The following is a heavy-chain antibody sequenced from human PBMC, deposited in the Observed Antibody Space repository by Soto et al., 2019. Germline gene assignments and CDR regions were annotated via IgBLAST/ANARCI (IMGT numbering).Heavy chain of an antibody. CDR2: ISSSSNYI. Sequence: PGGSLRLSCAASGLTFCSYSMDWVRQAPGKGLEWVSSISSSSNYINYADSVKGRFTISRDNAKNSLYLQMDSLSAEDTAVYYWAREKRFSRGSDYFDYWGQRGLFTVAS. J-gene: IGHJ4*02. CDR1: GLTFCSYS. CDR3: AREKRFSRGSDYFDY. D-gene: IGHD3-3*01. V-gene: IGHV3-21*01.